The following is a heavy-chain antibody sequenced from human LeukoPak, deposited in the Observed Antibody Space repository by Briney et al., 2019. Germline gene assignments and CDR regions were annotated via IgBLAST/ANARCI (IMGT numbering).Heavy chain of an antibody. CDR2: FYYSGST. Sequence: SETLSLTCTVSGGSISSSSYDWGWIRQPPGKGLEWIGSFYYSGSTYYNPSLKSRVTISVDSSKNQFSLKLSSVTAADTAVYYCARHYYDSSGYNRGYHYWGQGTLVTVSS. V-gene: IGHV4-39*01. D-gene: IGHD3-22*01. J-gene: IGHJ4*02. CDR1: GGSISSSSYD. CDR3: ARHYYDSSGYNRGYHY.